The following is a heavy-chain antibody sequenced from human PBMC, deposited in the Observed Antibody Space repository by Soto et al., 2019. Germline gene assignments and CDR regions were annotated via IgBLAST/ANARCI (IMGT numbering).Heavy chain of an antibody. CDR3: ARVGYYDSSGYYHTFDY. Sequence: ASVKVSCKASGYTFTRYGISWVRLAPGQGLEWMGWISAYNGNTNYAQKLQGRVTMTTDTSTSTAYMELRSLRSDDTAVYYCARVGYYDSSGYYHTFDYWGQGTLVTVSS. CDR2: ISAYNGNT. D-gene: IGHD3-22*01. J-gene: IGHJ4*02. CDR1: GYTFTRYG. V-gene: IGHV1-18*01.